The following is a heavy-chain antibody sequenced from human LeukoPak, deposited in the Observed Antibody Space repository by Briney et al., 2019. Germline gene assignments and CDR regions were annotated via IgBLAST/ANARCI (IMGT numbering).Heavy chain of an antibody. CDR2: ISSSSSTI. D-gene: IGHD6-13*01. V-gene: IGHV3-48*04. J-gene: IGHJ4*02. Sequence: GGSLRLSCAASGFTFSSYSMNWVRQAPGKGLEWVSYISSSSSTIYYADSVKGRFTISRDNAKNSLYLQMNSLRAEDTTVYYCARDWGISYWGQGTLVTVSS. CDR3: ARDWGISY. CDR1: GFTFSSYS.